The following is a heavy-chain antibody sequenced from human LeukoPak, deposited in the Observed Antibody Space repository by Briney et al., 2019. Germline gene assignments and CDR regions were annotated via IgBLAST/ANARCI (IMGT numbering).Heavy chain of an antibody. J-gene: IGHJ5*02. Sequence: PGGSLRLSCAASGFTFSSYAMHWVRQAPGKGLEWVAVISYDGSNKYYADSVKGRFTISRDNSKNTLYLQMNSLRAEDTAVYYCAKGGYSSSSWFDPWGQGTLVTVSS. CDR1: GFTFSSYA. D-gene: IGHD6-6*01. CDR2: ISYDGSNK. CDR3: AKGGYSSSSWFDP. V-gene: IGHV3-30-3*01.